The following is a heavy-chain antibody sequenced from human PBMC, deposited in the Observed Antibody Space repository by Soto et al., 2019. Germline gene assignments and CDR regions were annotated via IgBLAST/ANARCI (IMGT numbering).Heavy chain of an antibody. Sequence: QVQLVESGGGVVQPGRSLRLSCAVSGFTFSNFPMHWVRQAPGKGLEWVAVISYGGINNYYADSVKGRFTISRDDSKNTVYLQMNGLRPEDTAVYFCARTTVVSGTPDFDYWGQGTLVTVSS. J-gene: IGHJ4*02. V-gene: IGHV3-30-3*01. CDR1: GFTFSNFP. D-gene: IGHD4-4*01. CDR2: ISYGGINN. CDR3: ARTTVVSGTPDFDY.